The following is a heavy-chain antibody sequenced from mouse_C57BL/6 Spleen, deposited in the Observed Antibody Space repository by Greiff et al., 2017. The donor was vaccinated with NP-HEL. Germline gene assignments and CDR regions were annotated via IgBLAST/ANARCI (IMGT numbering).Heavy chain of an antibody. D-gene: IGHD1-1*01. V-gene: IGHV5-4*03. Sequence: EVKVVESGGGLVKPGGSLKLSCAASGFTFSSYAMSWVRQTPEKRLEWVATISDGGSYTYYPDNVKGRFTISRDNAKNNLYLQMSHLKSEDTAMYYCARGITTVVHYFDYWGQGTTLTVSS. J-gene: IGHJ2*01. CDR2: ISDGGSYT. CDR1: GFTFSSYA. CDR3: ARGITTVVHYFDY.